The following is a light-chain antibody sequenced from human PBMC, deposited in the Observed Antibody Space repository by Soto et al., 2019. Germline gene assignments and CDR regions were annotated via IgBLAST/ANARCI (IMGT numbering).Light chain of an antibody. Sequence: QSVLTQPSSVSGAPGQTVTISCTGSSSNIGAEYDVHWYQQLPGGAPKLLIYESSDRLSGVPDRFSGYKSGASASLAITGLQAEDEANYSRQSYDSSLSVLVFGGGTKLTVL. CDR3: QSYDSSLSVLV. CDR2: ESS. V-gene: IGLV1-40*01. CDR1: SSNIGAEYD. J-gene: IGLJ3*02.